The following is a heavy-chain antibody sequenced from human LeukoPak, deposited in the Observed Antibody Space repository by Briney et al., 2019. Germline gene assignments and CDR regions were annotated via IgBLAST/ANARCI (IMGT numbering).Heavy chain of an antibody. Sequence: PGRSLRLSCTASGFTFGDYAMSWFRQAPGKGLEWVGFIRSKAYGGTTEYAASVKGRFTISRDDSKSIAYLQMNSLKTEDTAVYYCTRRLRFLDPDWFDPWGQGTLVTVSS. V-gene: IGHV3-49*03. D-gene: IGHD3-3*01. CDR1: GFTFGDYA. CDR2: IRSKAYGGTT. J-gene: IGHJ5*02. CDR3: TRRLRFLDPDWFDP.